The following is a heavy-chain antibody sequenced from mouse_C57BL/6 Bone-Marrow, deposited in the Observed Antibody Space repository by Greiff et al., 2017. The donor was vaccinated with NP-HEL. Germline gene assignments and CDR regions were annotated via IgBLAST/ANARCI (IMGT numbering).Heavy chain of an antibody. CDR2: ISSGSSTI. Sequence: VHVKQSGGGLVKPGGSLKLSCAASGFTFSDYGMHWVRQAPEKGLEWVAYISSGSSTIYYADTVKGRFTISRDNAKNTLFLQMTSLRSEDTAMYYCARGSSPFYAMDYWGQGTSVTVSS. CDR1: GFTFSDYG. CDR3: ARGSSPFYAMDY. V-gene: IGHV5-17*01. D-gene: IGHD1-1*01. J-gene: IGHJ4*01.